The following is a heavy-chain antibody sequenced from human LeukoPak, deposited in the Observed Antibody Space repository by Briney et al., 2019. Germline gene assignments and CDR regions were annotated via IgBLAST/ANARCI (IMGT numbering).Heavy chain of an antibody. CDR1: GDSISSSNSY. J-gene: IGHJ4*02. CDR3: ARITDLSVATDY. Sequence: PSETLSLTCTVSGDSISSSNSYRGWIRQPPGKGLEWIGSLYYSGSSYYNPSLKSRVTISADTSKNQFSLKLTSVTAADTAVYYCARITDLSVATDYWGQGTLVTVSS. CDR2: LYYSGSS. D-gene: IGHD6-19*01. V-gene: IGHV4-39*01.